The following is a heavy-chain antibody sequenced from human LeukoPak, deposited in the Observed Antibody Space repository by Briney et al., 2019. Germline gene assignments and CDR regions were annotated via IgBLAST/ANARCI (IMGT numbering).Heavy chain of an antibody. D-gene: IGHD1-1*01. CDR1: GFTFSDHY. V-gene: IGHV3-72*01. CDR2: TANKANGYST. Sequence: GGALRLSCAASGFTFSDHYMDWVRQAPGKGLEWVGRTANKANGYSTEYAASGQGRFTISRDDSNNSLYLQMNSLKTEDTAVYYCARRMVQSGNYGMDVWGQGTTVAVSS. J-gene: IGHJ6*02. CDR3: ARRMVQSGNYGMDV.